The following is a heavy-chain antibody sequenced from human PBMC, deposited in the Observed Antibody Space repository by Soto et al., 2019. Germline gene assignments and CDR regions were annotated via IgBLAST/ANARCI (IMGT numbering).Heavy chain of an antibody. V-gene: IGHV3-30-3*01. Sequence: QVQLVESGGGVVQPGMSLRLSCAASGFTFSNYGMHWVRQAPGKGLEWVAVISSDGAVRYYADSVEGRFTISRDNSKNTLYLQMNSLRPEDTAVYYCASKISLGYWGQGALVTVSS. CDR1: GFTFSNYG. CDR2: ISSDGAVR. J-gene: IGHJ4*02. CDR3: ASKISLGY.